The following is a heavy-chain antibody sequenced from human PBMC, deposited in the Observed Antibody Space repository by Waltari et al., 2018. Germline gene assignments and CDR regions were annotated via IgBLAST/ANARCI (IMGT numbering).Heavy chain of an antibody. Sequence: QVQLVESGGGVVQPGRSLRLSCAASEFTFSSYAMHWVRQDPGKGVEWGAVISYKERNRYYVDSVKGRFTISRDNSNKMLYLQMNSLRVEDTAVYYCARDYCDRTNCHGMDVWGQGTTVTVSS. CDR2: ISYKERNR. CDR3: ARDYCDRTNCHGMDV. V-gene: IGHV3-30*04. J-gene: IGHJ6*02. CDR1: EFTFSSYA. D-gene: IGHD3-22*01.